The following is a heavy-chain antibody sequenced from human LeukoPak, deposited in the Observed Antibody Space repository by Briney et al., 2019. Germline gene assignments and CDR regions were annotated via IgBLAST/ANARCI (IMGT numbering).Heavy chain of an antibody. CDR2: IIPIFGTA. D-gene: IGHD2-15*01. CDR1: GGTFSSYA. CDR3: ARRAGIVVVVAGGWFDP. J-gene: IGHJ5*02. Sequence: ASVKVSCKASGGTFSSYAISWVRQAPGQGLEWMGGIIPIFGTANYAQKFQGRVTITADESTSTAYMELSSLRSEDTAVYYCARRAGIVVVVAGGWFDPWGQGTLVTVSS. V-gene: IGHV1-69*13.